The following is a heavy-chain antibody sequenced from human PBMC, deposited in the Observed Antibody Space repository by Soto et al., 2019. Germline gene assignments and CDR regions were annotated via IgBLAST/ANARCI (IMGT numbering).Heavy chain of an antibody. V-gene: IGHV3-30*18. D-gene: IGHD3-22*01. CDR1: GFTFSSYG. Sequence: PGGSLRLSCAASGFTFSSYGMHWVRQAPGKGLEWVAVISYDGSNKYYADSVKGRFTISRDNSKNTLYLQMNSLRAEDTAVYYCAKDPRGWSVIPLLYFDYWGQGTLVTVSS. CDR2: ISYDGSNK. CDR3: AKDPRGWSVIPLLYFDY. J-gene: IGHJ4*02.